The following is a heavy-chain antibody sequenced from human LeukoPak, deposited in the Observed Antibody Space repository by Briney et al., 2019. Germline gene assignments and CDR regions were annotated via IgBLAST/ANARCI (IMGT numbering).Heavy chain of an antibody. CDR3: AREWGTYYYDSSGYYAFDI. V-gene: IGHV1-18*01. CDR2: ISAYNGNT. Sequence: GASVKVSCKASGYTXTSYGISWVRQAPGQGLEWMGWISAYNGNTNYAQKLQGRVTMTTDTSTSTAYTELRSLRSDDTAVYYCAREWGTYYYDSSGYYAFDIWGQGTMVTVSS. CDR1: GYTXTSYG. D-gene: IGHD3-22*01. J-gene: IGHJ3*02.